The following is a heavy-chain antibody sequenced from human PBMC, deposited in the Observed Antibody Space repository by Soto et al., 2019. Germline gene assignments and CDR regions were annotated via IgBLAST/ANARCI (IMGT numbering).Heavy chain of an antibody. Sequence: GGSLRLSCAASGFTFSSYAMSWVRQAPGKGLEWVSAISGSGGSTYYADSVKGRFTISRDNSKNTLYLQMNSLRAEDTVVYYCAKSPLRYCSSTSCYPPPDYYYYYGMDVWGQGTTVTVSS. CDR3: AKSPLRYCSSTSCYPPPDYYYYYGMDV. J-gene: IGHJ6*02. CDR2: ISGSGGST. V-gene: IGHV3-23*01. CDR1: GFTFSSYA. D-gene: IGHD2-2*01.